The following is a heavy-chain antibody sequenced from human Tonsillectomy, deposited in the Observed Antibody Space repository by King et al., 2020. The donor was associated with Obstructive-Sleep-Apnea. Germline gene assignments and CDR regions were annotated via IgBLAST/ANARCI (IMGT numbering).Heavy chain of an antibody. V-gene: IGHV4-59*01. D-gene: IGHD6-13*01. J-gene: IGHJ5*02. Sequence: VQLQESGPGLAKPSETLSLTCTVSGGSISSYYWSWIRQPPGKGLEWIWYIYYSGNINYNPSLRSRLTISVDTSKKQFSLKLRSVTTADTAIYYCARGRFIAAANIGDWDNWFDPWGQGTLVTVSS. CDR2: IYYSGNI. CDR1: GGSISSYY. CDR3: ARGRFIAAANIGDWDNWFDP.